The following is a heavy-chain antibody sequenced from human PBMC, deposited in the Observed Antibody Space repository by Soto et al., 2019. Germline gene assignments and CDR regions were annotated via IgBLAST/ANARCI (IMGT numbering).Heavy chain of an antibody. D-gene: IGHD6-19*01. CDR1: GYTFTSYD. J-gene: IGHJ4*02. Sequence: EASVKVSCKASGYTFTSYDINWVRQATGQGLEWMGWMNPNSGNTGYAQKFQGRVTMTRNTSISTAYMELSSLRSEDTAVYYCAREEYSSGSVDYWGQGTLVTVSS. CDR2: MNPNSGNT. CDR3: AREEYSSGSVDY. V-gene: IGHV1-8*01.